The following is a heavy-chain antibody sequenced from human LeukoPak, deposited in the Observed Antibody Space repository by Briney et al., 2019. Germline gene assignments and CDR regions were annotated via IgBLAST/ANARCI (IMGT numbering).Heavy chain of an antibody. Sequence: ASVKVSCKASGFTFTSSAMQWVRQARGQRLEWIGWIVVGSGNTNYAQKFQERVTITRDMSTSTAYMELSSLRSEDTAVYYCARDGRLVGATPDYWGQGTLVTVSS. D-gene: IGHD1-26*01. CDR2: IVVGSGNT. J-gene: IGHJ4*02. V-gene: IGHV1-58*02. CDR1: GFTFTSSA. CDR3: ARDGRLVGATPDY.